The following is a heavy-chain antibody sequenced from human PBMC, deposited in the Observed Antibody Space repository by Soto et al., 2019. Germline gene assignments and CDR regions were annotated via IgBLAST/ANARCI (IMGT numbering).Heavy chain of an antibody. Sequence: ASVKVSCKASGYTFTSYAMHWVRQAPGQRLEWMGWINAGNGNTKYSQKFQGRVTITRDTSASTAYMELSSLRSEDTAVYYCARAPAARYWFDPWGQGTLVTVSS. CDR2: INAGNGNT. CDR3: ARAPAARYWFDP. CDR1: GYTFTSYA. D-gene: IGHD2-2*01. V-gene: IGHV1-3*01. J-gene: IGHJ5*02.